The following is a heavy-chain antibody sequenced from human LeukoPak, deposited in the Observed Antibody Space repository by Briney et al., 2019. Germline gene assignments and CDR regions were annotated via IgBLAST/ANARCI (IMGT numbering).Heavy chain of an antibody. CDR2: ISAYNGNT. J-gene: IGHJ5*02. CDR3: ARDTGVQNWFDP. D-gene: IGHD4-23*01. Sequence: APVKVSCKASGYTFTSYGISWGRQAPGQGLEWMGWISAYNGNTNYAQKLQGRVTMTTDTSTSTAYMELRSLRSDDTAVYYCARDTGVQNWFDPWGQGTLVTVSS. V-gene: IGHV1-18*01. CDR1: GYTFTSYG.